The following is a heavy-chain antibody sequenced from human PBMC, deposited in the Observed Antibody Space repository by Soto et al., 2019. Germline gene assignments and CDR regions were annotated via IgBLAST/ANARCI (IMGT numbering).Heavy chain of an antibody. J-gene: IGHJ5*02. Sequence: GGSLRLSCTASGFTFGDYAMSWFRQAPGKGLEWVGFIRSKAYGGTTEYAASVKGRFTISRDDSKSIAYLQMNSLKTEDTAVYYCTRGRSSGYVIWFDPWGQGTLVTVSS. V-gene: IGHV3-49*03. D-gene: IGHD5-12*01. CDR1: GFTFGDYA. CDR3: TRGRSSGYVIWFDP. CDR2: IRSKAYGGTT.